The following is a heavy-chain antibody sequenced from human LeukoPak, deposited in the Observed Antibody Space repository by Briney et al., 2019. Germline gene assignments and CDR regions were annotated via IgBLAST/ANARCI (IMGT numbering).Heavy chain of an antibody. V-gene: IGHV3-23*01. CDR3: GRPTKYWLVRGNGVDV. CDR1: GFSFSSHA. D-gene: IGHD6-19*01. CDR2: IDAGGGDT. Sequence: PGASLRLSCAASGFSFSSHAMTWVRQAPGKGLEWVSSIDAGGGDTYHSDSVKGRFTISRDNSMNTLYLQMNSLRADDTAVYYCGRPTKYWLVRGNGVDVWGQGTTVTVSS. J-gene: IGHJ6*02.